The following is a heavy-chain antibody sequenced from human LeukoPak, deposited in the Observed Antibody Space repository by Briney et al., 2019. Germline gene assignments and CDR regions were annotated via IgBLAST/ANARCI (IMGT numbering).Heavy chain of an antibody. D-gene: IGHD6-13*01. V-gene: IGHV1-8*03. CDR3: ARGPRGAAAGGDY. CDR1: GYTFTNYD. CDR2: MNPFSANT. J-gene: IGHJ4*02. Sequence: GASVKVSCKASGYTFTNYDIHWVRQATGQGLEWMGWMNPFSANTGYAQNFQGRITITRNTSISTAYMELSSLRSEDTAVYYCARGPRGAAAGGDYWGQGTLVTVSS.